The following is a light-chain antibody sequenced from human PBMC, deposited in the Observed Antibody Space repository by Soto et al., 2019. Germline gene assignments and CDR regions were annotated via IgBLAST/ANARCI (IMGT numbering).Light chain of an antibody. J-gene: IGKJ2*01. Sequence: EIVMTQSPATLSVSTGERATLSCRASQSVSRNLAWYQQKPGQAPRLLIYGASTRATGIPARFSGSGSGTEFTLTISRLQSEDFAVYYCQQYKNWPPYTLGQWTKLEIK. CDR2: GAS. CDR1: QSVSRN. V-gene: IGKV3-15*01. CDR3: QQYKNWPPYT.